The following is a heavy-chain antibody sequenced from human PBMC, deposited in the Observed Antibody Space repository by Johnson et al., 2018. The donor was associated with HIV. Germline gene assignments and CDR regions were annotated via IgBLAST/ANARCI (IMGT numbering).Heavy chain of an antibody. D-gene: IGHD3-22*01. CDR1: GFTFSSYW. CDR3: ARLVVADYRGAFDI. Sequence: VQLVESGGGLVQPGGSLRLSCAASGFTFSSYWMSWVRQAPGKGLEWVANIKQDGSEKYYVDSVKGRFTISRDNAKNSLYLQMNSLRAEDTAVYYCARLVVADYRGAFDIWGQGTMVTVSS. V-gene: IGHV3-7*01. CDR2: IKQDGSEK. J-gene: IGHJ3*02.